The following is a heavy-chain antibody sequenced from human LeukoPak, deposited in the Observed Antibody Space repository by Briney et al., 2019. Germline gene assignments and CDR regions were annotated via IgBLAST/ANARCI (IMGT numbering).Heavy chain of an antibody. CDR1: GFTFSSYW. D-gene: IGHD3-3*01. V-gene: IGHV3-7*01. CDR2: IKQDGSEK. CDR3: AEDGYYDFWSGLYSN. Sequence: GGSLRLSCAASGFTFSSYWMSWVRQAPGKGLEWVANIKQDGSEKYYVDSVKGRFTISRDNAKNSLYLQMNSLRAEDTAVYYCAEDGYYDFWSGLYSNWGQGTLVTVSS. J-gene: IGHJ4*02.